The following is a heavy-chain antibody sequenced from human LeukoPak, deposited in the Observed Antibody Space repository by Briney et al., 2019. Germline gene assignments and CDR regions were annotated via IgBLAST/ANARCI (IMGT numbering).Heavy chain of an antibody. D-gene: IGHD3-10*01. CDR3: ARDQGLGYYGSGSPYYYGMDV. CDR2: IYYSGST. Sequence: PSETLSLTCTVSGGSISSSSYYWGWIRQPPGKGLEWIGSIYYSGSTYYNPSLKSRVTISVDTSKNQFSLKLSSVTAADTAVYYCARDQGLGYYGSGSPYYYGMDVWGQGTTVTVSS. J-gene: IGHJ6*02. V-gene: IGHV4-39*07. CDR1: GGSISSSSYY.